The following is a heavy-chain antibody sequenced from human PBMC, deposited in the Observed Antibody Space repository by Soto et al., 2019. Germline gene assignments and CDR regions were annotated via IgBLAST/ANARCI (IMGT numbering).Heavy chain of an antibody. CDR1: GFSLSTSGVG. D-gene: IGHD7-27*01. J-gene: IGHJ4*02. V-gene: IGHV2-5*02. CDR2: IYWDDDK. Sequence: QITLKESGSTLVKPTQTLTLTCTFSGFSLSTSGVGVGWIRQPPGKALEWLSLIYWDDDKRNSPSLKSRLTNTKDTTKNQVVHTMTNMDPVDTATYYCAHSLISNWGSRGAFDYWGQGTLVTDSS. CDR3: AHSLISNWGSRGAFDY.